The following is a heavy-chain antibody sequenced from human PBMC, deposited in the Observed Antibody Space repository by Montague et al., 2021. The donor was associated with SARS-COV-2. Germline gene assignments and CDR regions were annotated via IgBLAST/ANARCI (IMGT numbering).Heavy chain of an antibody. V-gene: IGHV6-1*01. J-gene: IGHJ4*02. CDR1: GDSVSRNSAA. CDR2: TYYRSKWYN. CDR3: ARTSASSDY. Sequence: CAISGDSVSRNSAAWNWIRQSPSIGLEWLGRTYYRSKWYNDYAVSVKSRITINPGTSKNQISLQLNSVTPEDTAVYYCARTSASSDYWGQGTLVTVSS. D-gene: IGHD1-26*01.